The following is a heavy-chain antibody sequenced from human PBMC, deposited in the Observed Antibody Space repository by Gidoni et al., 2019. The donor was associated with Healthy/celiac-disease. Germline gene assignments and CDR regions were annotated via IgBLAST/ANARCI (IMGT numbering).Heavy chain of an antibody. J-gene: IGHJ6*01. CDR2: ISSSSSYI. Sequence: EWVSSISSSSSYIYYADPVKGRFTISRDNAKNSLYLQMNSLRAEDTAVYYCARDFGGYGYRYYYGMDVWGQGTTVTVSS. V-gene: IGHV3-21*01. CDR3: ARDFGGYGYRYYYGMDV. D-gene: IGHD5-18*01.